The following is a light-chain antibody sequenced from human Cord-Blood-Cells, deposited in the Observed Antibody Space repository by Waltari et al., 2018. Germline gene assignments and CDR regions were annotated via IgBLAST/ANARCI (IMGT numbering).Light chain of an antibody. CDR3: QQYYSTPYT. J-gene: IGKJ2*01. CDR2: WAA. CDR1: QSVLYSSNNKKY. V-gene: IGKV4-1*01. Sequence: DIVMTQSPDSLAVSLGERATINCKSSQSVLYSSNNKKYLAWYQQKTGQPPKLLIYWAATRESGVPDRCSGSGSGTDFTLTISSLQAEDVAVYYCQQYYSTPYTFGQETKLEIK.